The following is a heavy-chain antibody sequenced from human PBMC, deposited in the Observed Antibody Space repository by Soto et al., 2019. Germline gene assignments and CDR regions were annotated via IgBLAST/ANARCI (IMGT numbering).Heavy chain of an antibody. CDR3: ARWVYIYGPGAFDI. D-gene: IGHD6-13*01. Sequence: SETLSLTCNFSGGSISGYYWSWLRQPPGKGLEWIGHIYYSGGTTYNPSLNSRVTVSLDTSKNQFSLKLNSVTAADTAVYYCARWVYIYGPGAFDIWGQGTMVTVSS. V-gene: IGHV4-59*08. CDR2: IYYSGGT. CDR1: GGSISGYY. J-gene: IGHJ3*02.